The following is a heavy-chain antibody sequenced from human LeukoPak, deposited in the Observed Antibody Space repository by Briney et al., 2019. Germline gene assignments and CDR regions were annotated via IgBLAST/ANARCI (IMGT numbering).Heavy chain of an antibody. J-gene: IGHJ4*02. V-gene: IGHV4-38-2*02. D-gene: IGHD5-24*01. CDR1: GYSISSAYY. CDR2: IYHSGST. CDR3: AREKMATTSIWD. Sequence: SETLSLTCTVSGYSISSAYYWGWIRQPPGKGLVWIGSIYHSGSTYYNPSLKSRVTISVDTSKNQFSLKLSSVTAADTAVYYCAREKMATTSIWDWGQGTLVTVSS.